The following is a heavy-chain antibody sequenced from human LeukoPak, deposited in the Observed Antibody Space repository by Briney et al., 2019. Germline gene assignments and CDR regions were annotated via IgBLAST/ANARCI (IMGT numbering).Heavy chain of an antibody. CDR2: IKQDGGEK. CDR3: ARGDIDSSGYYLNWIDP. CDR1: GVTFSRYW. Sequence: GGSLRLSCAASGVTFSRYWMSWVRQAPGKGLEWVANIKQDGGEKYYVDSVKGRFTISRDNAKNSLYLQMNSLRAEDTAVYYCARGDIDSSGYYLNWIDPWGQGTLVTVSS. V-gene: IGHV3-7*01. J-gene: IGHJ5*02. D-gene: IGHD3-22*01.